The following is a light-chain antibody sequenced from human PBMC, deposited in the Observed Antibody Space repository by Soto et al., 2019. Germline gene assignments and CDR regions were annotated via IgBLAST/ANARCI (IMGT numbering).Light chain of an antibody. Sequence: SALRHPLSVSGSPGLSVTISCTGTSSDVGGHNYVSWYQQHPGKAPKLMISSVSKRPSGVPDRFSGSKSGNTASLTISGLQAEDEADYYCCSYAGSYTYVFGTGSKVTVL. CDR2: SVS. V-gene: IGLV2-11*01. CDR3: CSYAGSYTYV. J-gene: IGLJ1*01. CDR1: SSDVGGHNY.